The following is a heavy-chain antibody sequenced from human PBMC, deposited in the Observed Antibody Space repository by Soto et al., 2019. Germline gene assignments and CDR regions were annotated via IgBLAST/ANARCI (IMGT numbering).Heavy chain of an antibody. CDR2: ISGADGNT. CDR3: ARDRTTSSTRRFDY. V-gene: IGHV1-3*01. Sequence: GASVKVSCTASGYIFTNYAIHWVRQAPGQRLEWMGWISGADGNTRYSPKFQGRLTISTDTSASTAYMELSSLRSEDTAVFYCARDRTTSSTRRFDYWGQGTLVTVSS. J-gene: IGHJ4*02. D-gene: IGHD4-17*01. CDR1: GYIFTNYA.